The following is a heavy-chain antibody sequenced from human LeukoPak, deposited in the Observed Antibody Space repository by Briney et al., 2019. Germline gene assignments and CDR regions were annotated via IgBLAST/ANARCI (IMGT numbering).Heavy chain of an antibody. CDR2: INPNNGGT. Sequence: GASVTVSCKTSGYTFTAYYVHWVRQVPGQGLEWMGWINPNNGGTNYAQKFQGRVTMTSDTSISSAYMELTRLTSDDTAVYYCASLGLTIGFDHWGQGTLVTVSS. CDR3: ASLGLTIGFDH. D-gene: IGHD3-10*01. CDR1: GYTFTAYY. V-gene: IGHV1-2*02. J-gene: IGHJ4*02.